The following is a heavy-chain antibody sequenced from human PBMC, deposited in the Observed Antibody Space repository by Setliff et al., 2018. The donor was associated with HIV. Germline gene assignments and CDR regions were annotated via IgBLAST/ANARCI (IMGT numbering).Heavy chain of an antibody. CDR2: IMPMFGTA. V-gene: IGHV1-69*05. D-gene: IGHD6-6*01. CDR3: AREHGTSSLKD. Sequence: SVKVSCKASGGTFSDYAISWVRQAPGQGLEWMGAIMPMFGTADYAQKFKGRVTMVSDTSTSTVYMELRTLRSEDTAVYYCAREHGTSSLKDWGQGTLVTVSS. CDR1: GGTFSDYA. J-gene: IGHJ4*02.